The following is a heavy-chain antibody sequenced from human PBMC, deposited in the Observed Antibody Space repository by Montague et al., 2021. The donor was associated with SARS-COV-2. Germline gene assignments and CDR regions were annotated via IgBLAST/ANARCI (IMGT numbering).Heavy chain of an antibody. CDR3: VHYASGSYYFHY. J-gene: IGHJ4*02. D-gene: IGHD3-10*01. CDR2: IYWGDEK. Sequence: PALVKPTQTLTLTCTFSGFSITTSTMGVGWIRQPPGKALEWLALIYWGDEKRFSPSLKSRPTITKDTFKDQVALRMTNMDPVDTATYYCVHYASGSYYFHYWGQGTLVTVSS. CDR1: GFSITTSTMG. V-gene: IGHV2-5*02.